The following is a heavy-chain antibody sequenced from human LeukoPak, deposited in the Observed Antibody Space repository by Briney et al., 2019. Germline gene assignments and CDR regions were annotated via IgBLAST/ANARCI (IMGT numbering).Heavy chain of an antibody. CDR2: INEDGSKI. V-gene: IGHV3-7*05. CDR3: AKGAGQWLVPSEYFQY. D-gene: IGHD6-19*01. J-gene: IGHJ1*01. CDR1: GFRLDNYW. Sequence: PGGSLRLSCEASGFRLDNYWMTWVRQAPGKGLEWVADINEDGSKIYSLDSVKGRFTISRDNAKNSLSLQLNTLRAEDTAVYYCAKGAGQWLVPSEYFQYWGQGTLVTVSS.